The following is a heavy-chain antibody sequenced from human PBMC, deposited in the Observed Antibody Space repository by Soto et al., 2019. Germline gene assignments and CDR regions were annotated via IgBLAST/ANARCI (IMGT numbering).Heavy chain of an antibody. CDR2: INTDGSIT. V-gene: IGHV3-74*01. J-gene: IGHJ4*02. CDR3: ARATDGLHY. Sequence: EVQLVESGGGLVQPGGSLRLSCAASGLIFSNYRMHWVRQAPGKGLVWVSRINTDGSITDYADSVRGRFTVSRDNAKNTLYLQMNSLRAEDTAVYYCARATDGLHYWGQGTLVTVSS. CDR1: GLIFSNYR.